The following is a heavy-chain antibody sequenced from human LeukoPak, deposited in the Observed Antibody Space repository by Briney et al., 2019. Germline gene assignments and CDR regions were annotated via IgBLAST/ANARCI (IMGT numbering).Heavy chain of an antibody. V-gene: IGHV3-33*06. Sequence: GGSLRLSCAASGFTFSSYGMHWVRQAPGKGLEWVAVIWYDGSNKYYADSVKGRFTISRDNSKNTLYLQMSSLRAEDTAVYYCAKDRAVAGTTAGFDYWGQGTLVTVSS. CDR2: IWYDGSNK. CDR1: GFTFSSYG. CDR3: AKDRAVAGTTAGFDY. D-gene: IGHD6-19*01. J-gene: IGHJ4*02.